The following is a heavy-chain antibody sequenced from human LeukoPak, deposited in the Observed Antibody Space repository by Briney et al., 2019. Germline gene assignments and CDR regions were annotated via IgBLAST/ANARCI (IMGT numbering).Heavy chain of an antibody. V-gene: IGHV3-23*01. CDR2: ISGSGGST. CDR1: GFTFSSNA. J-gene: IGHJ4*02. D-gene: IGHD3-22*01. Sequence: GRSLRLSCAASGFTFSSNAMSWVSQDPGKGLEWVSAISGSGGSTSYADSVKGRFTISRDNSKNTLYLQMNSLRAEDTAVYYCAKNRYERSCYTYCDYWGQGTLVTVSS. CDR3: AKNRYERSCYTYCDY.